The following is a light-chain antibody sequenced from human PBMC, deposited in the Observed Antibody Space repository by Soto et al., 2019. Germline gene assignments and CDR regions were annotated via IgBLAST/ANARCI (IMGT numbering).Light chain of an antibody. CDR2: QDT. V-gene: IGLV3-1*01. CDR1: KLGDKY. Sequence: SYELTQPPSVSVSPGQTASIICSGDKLGDKYVCWYQQKPGQSPVLVIYQDTKRPSGIPERFSGSNSGNTATLTISGTQAMDEADYFCQAWDTTTFVFGPGTKVTVL. CDR3: QAWDTTTFV. J-gene: IGLJ1*01.